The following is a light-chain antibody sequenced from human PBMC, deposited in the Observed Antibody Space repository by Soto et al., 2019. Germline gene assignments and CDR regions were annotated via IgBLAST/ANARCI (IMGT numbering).Light chain of an antibody. V-gene: IGLV2-14*01. Sequence: QSALTQPASVSGSPGQSITISCTGTSSDVGAYNFVSWYQQHPGRAPKLMIYQVANRPSGVSIRFSGSKSGNTASLIISGLQAEDEADYYCNSFTTSDTWVFGGGTKLTVL. J-gene: IGLJ2*01. CDR3: NSFTTSDTWV. CDR1: SSDVGAYNF. CDR2: QVA.